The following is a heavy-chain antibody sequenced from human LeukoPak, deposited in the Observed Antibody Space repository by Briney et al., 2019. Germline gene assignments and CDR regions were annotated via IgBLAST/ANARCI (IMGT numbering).Heavy chain of an antibody. CDR2: IYYSGST. CDR1: GGSISSGDYY. CDR3: ARVEYSYPVGYYYYMDV. V-gene: IGHV4-30-4*08. D-gene: IGHD5-18*01. Sequence: SETLSLXCTVSGGSISSGDYYWSWIRQPPGKGLEWIGYIYYSGSTYYNPSLKSRVTISVDTSKNQFSLKLSSVTAADTAVYYCARVEYSYPVGYYYYMDVWGKGTTVTVSS. J-gene: IGHJ6*03.